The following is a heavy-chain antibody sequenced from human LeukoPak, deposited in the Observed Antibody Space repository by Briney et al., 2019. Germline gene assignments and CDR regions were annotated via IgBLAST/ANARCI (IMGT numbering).Heavy chain of an antibody. D-gene: IGHD4/OR15-4a*01. V-gene: IGHV3-23*01. CDR3: AKERDYGPADY. CDR1: GFTFSSYA. J-gene: IGHJ4*02. Sequence: LAGGSLRLSCVDSGFTFSSYAMGWVRQAPGKRPEWVSSLTDSGGTTYYVDSVKGRFTVSRDNSKNTLFLQMNSLRVEDTAIYYCAKERDYGPADYWGQGTLVTVSS. CDR2: LTDSGGTT.